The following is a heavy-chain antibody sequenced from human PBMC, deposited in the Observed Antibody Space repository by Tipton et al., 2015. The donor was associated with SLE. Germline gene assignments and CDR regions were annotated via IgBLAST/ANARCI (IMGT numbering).Heavy chain of an antibody. CDR2: INHSGST. D-gene: IGHD5-24*01. CDR1: GGSFSGYY. J-gene: IGHJ4*02. Sequence: TLSLTCAVYGGSFSGYYWSWIRQPPGKGLEWIGEINHSGSTNYNPSLKSRVTISVDTSKNLFSLKLSSVTAADTAVYYCARGRVEMATNGGYYFDYWGQGTLVTVSS. CDR3: ARGRVEMATNGGYYFDY. V-gene: IGHV4-34*01.